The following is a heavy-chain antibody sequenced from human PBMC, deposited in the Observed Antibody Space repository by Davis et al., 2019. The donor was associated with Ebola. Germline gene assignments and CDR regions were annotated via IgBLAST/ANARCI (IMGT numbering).Heavy chain of an antibody. CDR3: ARAYYDFWSGRFDY. D-gene: IGHD3-3*01. CDR1: GFTFSSYG. CDR2: MDHSGNT. Sequence: ESLKISCAASGFTFSSYGMHWVRQPPGKGLEWIGEMDHSGNTNYNPSLKSRVTKSVDTSKNQFSLKLSSVTAADTAVYYCARAYYDFWSGRFDYWGQGTLVTVSS. J-gene: IGHJ4*02. V-gene: IGHV4-34*01.